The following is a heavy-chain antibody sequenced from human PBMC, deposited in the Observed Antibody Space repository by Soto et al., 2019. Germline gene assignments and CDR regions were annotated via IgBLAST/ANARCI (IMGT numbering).Heavy chain of an antibody. J-gene: IGHJ5*02. CDR3: ARHAASAAAGTVWFDP. CDR1: GGSISSGGYY. V-gene: IGHV4-39*01. CDR2: IYYSGST. Sequence: PSETLSLTCTVSGGSISSGGYYWSWIREHPGKGLEWIGYIYYSGSTYYNPSLKSRVTISVDTSKNQFSLKLSSVTAADTAVYYCARHAASAAAGTVWFDPWGQGTLVTVSS. D-gene: IGHD6-13*01.